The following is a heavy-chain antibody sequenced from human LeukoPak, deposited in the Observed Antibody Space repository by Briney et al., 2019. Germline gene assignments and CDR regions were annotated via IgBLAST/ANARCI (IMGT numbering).Heavy chain of an antibody. D-gene: IGHD2-2*01. J-gene: IGHJ5*02. Sequence: ASVKVSCKASGDTFSSYAISWVRQAPGQGLEWMGGIIPIFGTANYAQKFQGRVTITADESTSTAYMELSSLRSEDTAVYYCARDRYCSSTSCLNWFDPWGRGTLVTVSS. CDR3: ARDRYCSSTSCLNWFDP. CDR2: IIPIFGTA. V-gene: IGHV1-69*01. CDR1: GDTFSSYA.